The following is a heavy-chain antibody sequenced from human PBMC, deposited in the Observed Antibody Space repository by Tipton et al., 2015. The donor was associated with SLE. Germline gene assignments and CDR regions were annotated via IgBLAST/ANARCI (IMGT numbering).Heavy chain of an antibody. Sequence: TLSLTCTVSGGSISSGGYSWSWIRQPPGKGLEWIGYIYHSGSTYYNPSLKSRVTISVDRSKNQFSPKLNSVTAADTAVYYCARGDGYNFDYWGQGTLVTVSS. V-gene: IGHV4-30-2*01. CDR3: ARGDGYNFDY. D-gene: IGHD5-24*01. CDR1: GGSISSGGYS. CDR2: IYHSGST. J-gene: IGHJ4*02.